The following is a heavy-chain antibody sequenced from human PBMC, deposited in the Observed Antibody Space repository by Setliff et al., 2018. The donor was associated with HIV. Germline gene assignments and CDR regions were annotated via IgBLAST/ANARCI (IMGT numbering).Heavy chain of an antibody. D-gene: IGHD3-9*01. CDR3: TTGVFPQLYDVLGGDS. Sequence: PGGSLRLSCVASEFSFDNAWMTWVRQVPGKGLGWVGRIKSATDGTATDYAVPVKGRFTISRNDSTNTLFLQMNGLEVEDTGVYYCTTGVFPQLYDVLGGDSWGQGTLVTGSS. CDR1: EFSFDNAW. V-gene: IGHV3-15*05. CDR2: IKSATDGTAT. J-gene: IGHJ5*01.